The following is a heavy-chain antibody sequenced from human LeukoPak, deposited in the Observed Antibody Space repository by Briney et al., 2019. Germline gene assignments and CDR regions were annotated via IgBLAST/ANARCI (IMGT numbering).Heavy chain of an antibody. V-gene: IGHV3-21*01. CDR3: ARGGLSSILTGYHAWDY. J-gene: IGHJ4*02. CDR1: GFTFSSYS. CDR2: ISSSSSYI. Sequence: PGGSLRLSCAASGFTFSSYSMNWVRQAPGKGLEWVSSISSSSSYIYYADSVKGRFTISRDNAKNSLYLRMNSLRAEDTAVYYCARGGLSSILTGYHAWDYWGQGTLVTVSS. D-gene: IGHD3-9*01.